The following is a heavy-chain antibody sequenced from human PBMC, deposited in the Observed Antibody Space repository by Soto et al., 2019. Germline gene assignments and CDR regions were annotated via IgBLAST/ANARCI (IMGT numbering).Heavy chain of an antibody. CDR1: GFTFSSYG. Sequence: QVQLVESGGGVVQPGRSLRLSCAVSGFTFSSYGMNWVRQAPGKGPEWVAAIYYDGSNKYYADSVRGRFTISRDNFKNTLYLHMNSLRAEDTAVYYCARDSKDDSSGYYAGFDYWGQGTLVTVSS. CDR3: ARDSKDDSSGYYAGFDY. CDR2: IYYDGSNK. J-gene: IGHJ4*02. D-gene: IGHD3-22*01. V-gene: IGHV3-33*01.